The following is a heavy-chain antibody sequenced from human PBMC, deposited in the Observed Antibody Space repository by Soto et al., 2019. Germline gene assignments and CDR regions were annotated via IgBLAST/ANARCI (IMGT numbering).Heavy chain of an antibody. Sequence: QVQMVQSGAEVKKPGASVKVSCRASGYTFTTNGISWVRQAPGQGLEWMGWISTYSGNTNYAQNLQGRVTMTTDTSTSTAYRELRSLRSDDTALYYCARDKSHGFDIWGQGTMVTVSS. V-gene: IGHV1-18*01. CDR3: ARDKSHGFDI. J-gene: IGHJ3*02. CDR1: GYTFTTNG. CDR2: ISTYSGNT.